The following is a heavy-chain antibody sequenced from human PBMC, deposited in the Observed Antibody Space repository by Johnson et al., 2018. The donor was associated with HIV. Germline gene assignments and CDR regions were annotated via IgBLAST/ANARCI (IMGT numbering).Heavy chain of an antibody. V-gene: IGHV3-20*04. CDR3: ASLSGRDCSGGSCPLGAFDI. Sequence: VQLVESGGGVVRPGGSLRLSCAASGFTFDDYGMSWVRQAPGKGLQWVSGINWNGGSTGYADSVKGRFTISRDNAKNSLYLQMNSLRGEDTALYYCASLSGRDCSGGSCPLGAFDIWGQGTMVTVSS. J-gene: IGHJ3*02. CDR2: INWNGGST. CDR1: GFTFDDYG. D-gene: IGHD2-15*01.